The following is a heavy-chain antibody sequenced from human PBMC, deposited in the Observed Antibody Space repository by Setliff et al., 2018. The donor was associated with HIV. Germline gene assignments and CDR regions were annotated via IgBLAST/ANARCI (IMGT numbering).Heavy chain of an antibody. CDR2: IIPIFGTP. CDR3: ARDSRDIVVVIAPEPEPYYYYGMDV. V-gene: IGHV1-69*13. Sequence: SVKVSCKASGDTFNSHAISWGRQAPGQGLEWMGGIIPIFGTPNYAQKFKGRLTITADESTSTVYMELSSLRSEDTAVYYCARDSRDIVVVIAPEPEPYYYYGMDVWGEGTTVTVSS. D-gene: IGHD2-15*01. J-gene: IGHJ6*04. CDR1: GDTFNSHA.